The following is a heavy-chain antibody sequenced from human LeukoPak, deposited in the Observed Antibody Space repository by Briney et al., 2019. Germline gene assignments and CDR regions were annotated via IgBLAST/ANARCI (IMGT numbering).Heavy chain of an antibody. CDR1: GGSISSGGYY. Sequence: SETLSLTCTVSGGSISSGGYYWSWIRQHPGKGLEWIGYIYYSGSTYYNPSLKSRVTISVDTSKNQFSLKLSSVTAADTAVYYCARLRVVAANRYFDYWGQGTLVTVSS. J-gene: IGHJ4*02. CDR2: IYYSGST. CDR3: ARLRVVAANRYFDY. D-gene: IGHD2-15*01. V-gene: IGHV4-31*03.